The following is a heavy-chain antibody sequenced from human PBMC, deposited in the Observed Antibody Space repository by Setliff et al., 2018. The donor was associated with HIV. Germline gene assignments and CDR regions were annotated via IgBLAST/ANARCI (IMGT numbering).Heavy chain of an antibody. D-gene: IGHD6-6*01. CDR3: ARDHIAARSVDY. CDR2: INPSGGST. V-gene: IGHV1-46*01. J-gene: IGHJ4*02. CDR1: GYTFTDYF. Sequence: ASVKVSCKASGYTFTDYFIHWVRQAPGQGLEWMGRINPSGGSTSYAQKFQGRVTMSRDTSTNTVYMELSSLRSEDTAVYYCARDHIAARSVDYWGQGTLVTVSS.